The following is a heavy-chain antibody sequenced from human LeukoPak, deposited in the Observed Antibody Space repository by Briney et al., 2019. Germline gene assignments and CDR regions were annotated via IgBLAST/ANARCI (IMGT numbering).Heavy chain of an antibody. CDR3: ARLFLRFGEFSFDY. D-gene: IGHD3-10*01. J-gene: IGHJ4*02. CDR2: FYYRGST. V-gene: IGHV4-39*02. Sequence: SETLSLTCTVSGGFISNSSFYWGWIRQPPGKGLEWIGNFYYRGSTYYNSSLKSRVSISVDTFKNYFSLKVSSVTAADTAVYYCARLFLRFGEFSFDYWGQGTLVTVSS. CDR1: GGFISNSSFY.